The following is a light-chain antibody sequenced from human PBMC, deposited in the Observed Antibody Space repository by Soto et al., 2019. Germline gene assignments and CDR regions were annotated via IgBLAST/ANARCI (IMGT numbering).Light chain of an antibody. CDR1: QGIASF. Sequence: DIQLTQSPSFLAASVGDRVTITCRASQGIASFLAWYQQKPGKAPKLLIYSATTLQTGVSSRFSGSRSGSEFTLTISSLQPEDFATYYCQQLNSYPYTFAQGTKLEIK. CDR2: SAT. CDR3: QQLNSYPYT. V-gene: IGKV1-9*01. J-gene: IGKJ2*01.